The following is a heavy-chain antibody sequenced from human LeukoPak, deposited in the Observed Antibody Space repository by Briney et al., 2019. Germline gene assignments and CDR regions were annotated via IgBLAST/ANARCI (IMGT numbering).Heavy chain of an antibody. CDR2: ICYSGRN. D-gene: IGHD2-15*01. CDR1: GPSITSSLYY. J-gene: IGHJ1*01. CDR3: ARVPGGFTPEGIADLQYFEH. V-gene: IGHV4-39*07. Sequence: PSQTLSLTCTVSGPSITSSLYYWGWIRQPPGMGLEWIGSICYSGRNYSNPSLKSRVAISIDTSKSQFSLRLRSVTAADTAVYYCARVPGGFTPEGIADLQYFEHWGQGTLVTVSS.